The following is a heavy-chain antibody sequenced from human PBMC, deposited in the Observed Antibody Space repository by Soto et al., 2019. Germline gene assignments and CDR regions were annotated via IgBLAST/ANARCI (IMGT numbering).Heavy chain of an antibody. CDR1: GFTFSSYG. CDR3: AKARMGPLNY. J-gene: IGHJ4*02. CDR2: ISYDGSNK. D-gene: IGHD2-8*01. V-gene: IGHV3-30*18. Sequence: GGSLILSCAASGFTFSSYGMHWVRQAPGKGLEWVAVISYDGSNKYYADSVKGRFTISRDNSKNTLYLQMNSLRAEDTAVYYCAKARMGPLNYWGQGTLVTVSS.